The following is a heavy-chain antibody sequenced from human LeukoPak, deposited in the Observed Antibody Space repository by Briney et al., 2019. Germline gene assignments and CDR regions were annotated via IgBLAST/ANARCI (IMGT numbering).Heavy chain of an antibody. D-gene: IGHD6-6*01. J-gene: IGHJ6*03. CDR2: IYYSGST. CDR1: GGSISSSSYY. CDR3: ARAKQVAYYYYYMDV. V-gene: IGHV4-39*01. Sequence: PSETLSLTCTVSGGSISSSSYYWGWIRQPPGKGLEWIGSIYYSGSTYYNPSLKSRVTISVDTSKNQFSLKLSSVTAADTAVYYCARAKQVAYYYYYMDVWGKGTTVTVSS.